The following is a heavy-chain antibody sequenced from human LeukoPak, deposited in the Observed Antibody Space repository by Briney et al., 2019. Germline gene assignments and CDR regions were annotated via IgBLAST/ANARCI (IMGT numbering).Heavy chain of an antibody. Sequence: SETLSLTCTVSGGSISSGGYYWSWIRQHPGKGLEWIGYIYYSGSTYYNPSLKSRVTISVDTSKNQFSLKLSSVTAADTAVYYCAGAYDSTRYFDYWGQGTLVTVSS. CDR2: IYYSGST. J-gene: IGHJ4*02. D-gene: IGHD1-1*01. V-gene: IGHV4-31*03. CDR1: GGSISSGGYY. CDR3: AGAYDSTRYFDY.